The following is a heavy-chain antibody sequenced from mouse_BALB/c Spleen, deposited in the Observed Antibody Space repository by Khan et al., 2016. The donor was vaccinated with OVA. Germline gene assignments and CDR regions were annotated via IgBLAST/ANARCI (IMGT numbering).Heavy chain of an antibody. CDR1: GYSITSDYA. CDR2: LNYSGAT. CDR3: ARWFTY. V-gene: IGHV3-2*02. J-gene: IGHJ3*01. Sequence: EVQLQESGPGLVKPSQSLSLTCTVTGYSITSDYAWNWIRQFPGNKLEWMGYLNYSGATSYLPSLKSRISITRDTSKNQFFLQLNSVTTEDSATYYCARWFTYWGQGTLVTVS.